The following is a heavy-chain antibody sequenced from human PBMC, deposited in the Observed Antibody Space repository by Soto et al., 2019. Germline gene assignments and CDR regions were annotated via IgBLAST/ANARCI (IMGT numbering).Heavy chain of an antibody. D-gene: IGHD3-10*01. CDR3: AKAGVTSVSADHLQN. V-gene: IGHV3-30*18. Sequence: QVQLVESGGGVVQPGRSLRLSCAASGFTFSRYGMHWVRQAPGKGLEWVAVLSYDGNNEYYADSVKDRFTVSRDNSKNTWYLQRNSLRSGDKATSECAKAGVTSVSADHLQNGGHGTLVTVSS. J-gene: IGHJ1*01. CDR1: GFTFSRYG. CDR2: LSYDGNNE.